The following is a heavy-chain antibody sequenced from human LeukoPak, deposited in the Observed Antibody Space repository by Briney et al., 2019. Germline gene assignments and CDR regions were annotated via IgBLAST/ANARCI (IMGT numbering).Heavy chain of an antibody. V-gene: IGHV3-33*01. CDR1: GFTFSSYG. D-gene: IGHD3-22*01. Sequence: GRSLRLSCAASGFTFSSYGMHWVRQAPGKGLEWVAVIWYEGSNKYYADSVKGRFTISRDNSKNTLYLQMNSLRAEDTAVYYCARGKPPPYYYDSSGIFDYWGQGTLVTVSS. CDR3: ARGKPPPYYYDSSGIFDY. CDR2: IWYEGSNK. J-gene: IGHJ4*02.